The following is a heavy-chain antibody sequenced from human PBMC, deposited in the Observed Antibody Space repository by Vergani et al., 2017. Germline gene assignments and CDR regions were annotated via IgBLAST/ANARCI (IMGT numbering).Heavy chain of an antibody. CDR2: ISGSGGST. CDR1: GFPFSSYA. Sequence: EVQLLESGGGLVQPGGSLNLSCAASGFPFSSYALGWFGKAPGKGLEWVSAISGSGGSTYYADSVKGRFTISRDNSKNTLYLQMNSLRAEDTAVYYCAKVVSSGAFDYYYYGMDVWGQGTTVTVSS. CDR3: AKVVSSGAFDYYYYGMDV. J-gene: IGHJ6*02. D-gene: IGHD6-19*01. V-gene: IGHV3-23*01.